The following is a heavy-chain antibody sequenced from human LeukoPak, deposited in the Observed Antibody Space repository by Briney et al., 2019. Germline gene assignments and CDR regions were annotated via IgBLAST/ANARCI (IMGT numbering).Heavy chain of an antibody. V-gene: IGHV1-2*02. CDR3: ARDQDGIPAADPYYYYYMDV. Sequence: ASVKVSCKASGYTFTSYGINWVRQAPGQGLEWMGWINPNSRGTNYAQKFQGRVTMTRDTSISTAYMELSRLRSDDTAVYYCARDQDGIPAADPYYYYYMDVWGKGTTVTVSS. D-gene: IGHD6-13*01. CDR2: INPNSRGT. J-gene: IGHJ6*03. CDR1: GYTFTSYG.